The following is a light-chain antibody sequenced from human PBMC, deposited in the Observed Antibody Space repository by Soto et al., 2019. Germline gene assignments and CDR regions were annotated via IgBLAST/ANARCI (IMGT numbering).Light chain of an antibody. CDR1: QGIRNG. CDR3: QQYYNYPLT. CDR2: AAS. V-gene: IGKV1-6*01. Sequence: AIQMTQSPSSLSASVGDRVTITCRASQGIRNGLGWYQQKPGKAPKLLIYAASSLQSGVPSRFSGSGSGTDFTLTISSLQPEDFATYYCQQYYNYPLTFGGGTKVEI. J-gene: IGKJ4*02.